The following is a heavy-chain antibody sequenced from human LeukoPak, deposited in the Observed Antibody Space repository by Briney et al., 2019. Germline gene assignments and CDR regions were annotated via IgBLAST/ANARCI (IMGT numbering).Heavy chain of an antibody. V-gene: IGHV1-69*13. CDR1: RYAFSNYD. CDR3: ARGPYYYDSSGYLLTGFDY. Sequence: SVKVSCKASRYAFSNYDINWVRQATGQGLEWMGGIIPIFGTANYAQKFQGRVTITADESTSTAYMELSSLRSEDTAVYYCARGPYYYDSSGYLLTGFDYWGQGTLVTVSS. CDR2: IIPIFGTA. J-gene: IGHJ4*02. D-gene: IGHD3-22*01.